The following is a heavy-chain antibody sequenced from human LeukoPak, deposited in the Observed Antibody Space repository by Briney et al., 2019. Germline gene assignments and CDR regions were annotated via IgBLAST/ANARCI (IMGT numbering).Heavy chain of an antibody. V-gene: IGHV5-51*01. CDR1: GYTFTSYW. Sequence: GESLKISCKCSGYTFTSYWIGWVRQMPGKGLEWMGIIYPGDSDTRYSPSFQGQVTVSADKSISSAYLRWSSLKASDTAMYYCARHRDYVPDIWGQGTMVTVSS. D-gene: IGHD3-16*01. J-gene: IGHJ3*02. CDR3: ARHRDYVPDI. CDR2: IYPGDSDT.